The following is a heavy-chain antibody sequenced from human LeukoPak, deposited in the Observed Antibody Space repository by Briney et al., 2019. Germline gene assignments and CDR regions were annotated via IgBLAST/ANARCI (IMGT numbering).Heavy chain of an antibody. D-gene: IGHD3-22*01. J-gene: IGHJ4*02. V-gene: IGHV4-34*01. Sequence: SETLSLTCAVYGGSFSGYYWSWIRQPPGKGLEWIGEINHSGSTNYHPSLKTRVTISVDTSKNPFSLKLSSVTAADTAVYYCARYYYDSSGYPAFDYWGQGTLVTVSS. CDR2: INHSGST. CDR3: ARYYYDSSGYPAFDY. CDR1: GGSFSGYY.